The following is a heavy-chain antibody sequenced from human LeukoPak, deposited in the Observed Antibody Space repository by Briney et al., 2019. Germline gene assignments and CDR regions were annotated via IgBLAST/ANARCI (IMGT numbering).Heavy chain of an antibody. CDR2: ISAYNGNT. Sequence: ASVKVSCKASGYTFTSYGISWVRQAPGQGLEWMGWISAYNGNTNYAQKLQGRVTMTTDASTSTAYMELRSLRSDDTAVYYCARSFYSYGQYYFDYWGQGTLVTVSS. V-gene: IGHV1-18*01. J-gene: IGHJ4*02. CDR1: GYTFTSYG. D-gene: IGHD5-18*01. CDR3: ARSFYSYGQYYFDY.